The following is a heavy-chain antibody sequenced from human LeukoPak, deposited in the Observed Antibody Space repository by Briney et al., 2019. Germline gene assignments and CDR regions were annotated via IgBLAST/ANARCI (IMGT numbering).Heavy chain of an antibody. V-gene: IGHV4-39*01. CDR1: GGSISSSSYY. CDR2: IYYSGST. J-gene: IGHJ3*02. Sequence: WETLSLTCTVSGGSISSSSYYWGWIHQPPGKGLEWIGSIYYSGSTYYNPSLKSRVTISVDTSKNQFSLKLSSVTAADTAVYYCAAFRGSPIDIWGQGAMVTVSS. CDR3: AAFRGSPIDI. D-gene: IGHD3-10*01.